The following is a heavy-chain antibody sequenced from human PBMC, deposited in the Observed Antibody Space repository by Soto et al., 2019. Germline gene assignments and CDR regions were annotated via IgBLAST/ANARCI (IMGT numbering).Heavy chain of an antibody. CDR1: GYNFAGYW. V-gene: IGHV5-51*01. CDR2: IYPSDSDT. Sequence: GESLKISCKGSGYNFAGYWIAWVRQMPGKGLELMGIIYPSDSDTRYRPSFQGQVTISADKSISSAYLQWSSLRASDTAMYYCARGGVSTRTFDYWGEGTPNTVYS. CDR3: ARGGVSTRTFDY. J-gene: IGHJ4*02. D-gene: IGHD3-3*01.